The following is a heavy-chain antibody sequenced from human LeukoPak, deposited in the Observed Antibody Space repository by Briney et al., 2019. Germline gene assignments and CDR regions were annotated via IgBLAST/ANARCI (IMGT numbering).Heavy chain of an antibody. Sequence: ASVKVSCKASGYTFTSYYLHWVRQAPGQGLEWMGIINPSGGDTSYAQKFQGRLTMTRDTSTNTVYMELTSLRSEDTAVYYCAREVMDNLRFDYWGQGTLVTVSS. V-gene: IGHV1-46*01. CDR2: INPSGGDT. CDR3: AREVMDNLRFDY. J-gene: IGHJ4*02. D-gene: IGHD1-14*01. CDR1: GYTFTSYY.